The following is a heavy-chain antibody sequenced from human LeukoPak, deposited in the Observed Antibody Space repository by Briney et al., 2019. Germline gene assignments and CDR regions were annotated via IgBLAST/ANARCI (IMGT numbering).Heavy chain of an antibody. Sequence: SETLSLTCTVSGGSISSGSYYWSWIRQPAGKGLEWIGRIYTSGSTNYNPSLKSRATISVDTSKNQFSLKLSSVTAADTAVYYCAREGLRFLEWLSTPTDYWGQGTLVTVSS. CDR3: AREGLRFLEWLSTPTDY. V-gene: IGHV4-61*02. CDR1: GGSISSGSYY. CDR2: IYTSGST. D-gene: IGHD3-3*01. J-gene: IGHJ4*02.